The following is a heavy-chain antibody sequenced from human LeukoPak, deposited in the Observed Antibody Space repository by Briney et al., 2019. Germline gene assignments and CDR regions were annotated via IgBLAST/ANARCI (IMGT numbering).Heavy chain of an antibody. V-gene: IGHV5-51*01. D-gene: IGHD5-24*01. CDR3: ARGEGGYNYAF. J-gene: IGHJ4*02. CDR1: EYSFTNYW. CDR2: INPADSDT. Sequence: GEPLKISFKASEYSFTNYWIAWVRQMPGKGLEWMGIINPADSDTRYSLSIQGQVTISADRSISTAYLQWSSLKASDTAMYYCARGEGGYNYAFWGQGTLVSVSS.